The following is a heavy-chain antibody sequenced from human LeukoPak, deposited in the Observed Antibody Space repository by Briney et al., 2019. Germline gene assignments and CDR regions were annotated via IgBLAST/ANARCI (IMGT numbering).Heavy chain of an antibody. CDR1: GYTFTSYD. V-gene: IGHV1-8*01. CDR3: ARDRGSSGWYYFDY. J-gene: IGHJ4*02. Sequence: ASVKVSCKASGYTFTSYDINWVRQATGQGLEWMGWMNPNSGNTGYAQKFQGRVTMTRDTSTSTVYMELSSLRSEDTAVYYCARDRGSSGWYYFDYWGQGTLVTVSS. CDR2: MNPNSGNT. D-gene: IGHD6-19*01.